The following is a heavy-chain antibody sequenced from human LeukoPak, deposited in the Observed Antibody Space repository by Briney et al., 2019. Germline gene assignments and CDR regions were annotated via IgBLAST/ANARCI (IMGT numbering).Heavy chain of an antibody. Sequence: ASVKVSCKASGYTFTSYDINWARQATGQGLERMGWMNPNSGNTGYAQKFQGRVTMTRNTSISTAYMELSSLRSEDTAVYYCARSIETLTYSSSWYFPVDYWGQGTLVTVSS. V-gene: IGHV1-8*01. D-gene: IGHD6-13*01. J-gene: IGHJ4*02. CDR1: GYTFTSYD. CDR2: MNPNSGNT. CDR3: ARSIETLTYSSSWYFPVDY.